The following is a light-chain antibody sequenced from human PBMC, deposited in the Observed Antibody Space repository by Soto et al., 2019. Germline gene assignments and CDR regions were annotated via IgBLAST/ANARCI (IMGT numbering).Light chain of an antibody. CDR3: YSYAGRNIWV. CDR2: GVT. J-gene: IGLJ3*02. V-gene: IGLV2-8*01. CDR1: GSDIGAYNF. Sequence: QSALAQPPSASGSPGQSVTISCTGSGSDIGAYNFVSWYQQHPGKAPKLMIFGVTERPSGVPHRFSGSKSGNTASLTVSGLQADDEAVYYCYSYAGRNIWVFGGGTKLTVL.